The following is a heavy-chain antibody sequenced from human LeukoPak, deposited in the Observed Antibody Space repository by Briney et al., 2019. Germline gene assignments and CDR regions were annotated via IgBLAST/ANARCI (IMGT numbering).Heavy chain of an antibody. D-gene: IGHD3-10*01. CDR2: MNPHSGNT. Sequence: GASVKVSCKASGYTFTSYDINWVRQATGQGLEWMGWMNPHSGNTGYAQKFQGRVTITMHTPISTAYMELTSLRSEDTAVYYCARGAEAHGSGSYTYYFDYWGQGTLVTVSS. J-gene: IGHJ4*02. CDR1: GYTFTSYD. CDR3: ARGAEAHGSGSYTYYFDY. V-gene: IGHV1-8*03.